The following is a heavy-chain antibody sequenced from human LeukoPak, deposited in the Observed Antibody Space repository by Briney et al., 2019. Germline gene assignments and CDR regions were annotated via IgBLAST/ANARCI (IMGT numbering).Heavy chain of an antibody. CDR2: IRSKAYGGTT. D-gene: IGHD3-22*01. CDR1: GFTFGDYA. J-gene: IGHJ4*02. Sequence: GGSLRLSCTASGFTFGDYAMSWVRQAPGKGLEWVGFIRSKAYGGTTEYAASVKGRFTISRDDSKSIAYLQMNSLKTEDTAVYYYTRDYYDSSHFDYWGQGTLVTVSS. CDR3: TRDYYDSSHFDY. V-gene: IGHV3-49*04.